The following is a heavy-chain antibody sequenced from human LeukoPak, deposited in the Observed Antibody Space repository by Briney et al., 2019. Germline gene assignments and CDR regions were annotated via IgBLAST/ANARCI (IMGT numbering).Heavy chain of an antibody. D-gene: IGHD2-2*01. CDR2: IYSGGTT. CDR1: GFTVSSNY. Sequence: GGSLRLSCAASGFTVSSNYMSWVRQAPGKGLEWASVIYSGGTTNHADSVKGRFTVSRDNSKNTLYLQMNSLRAEDTAVYFCARGSSRAFDYWGQGTLVTVSS. CDR3: ARGSSRAFDY. V-gene: IGHV3-53*01. J-gene: IGHJ4*02.